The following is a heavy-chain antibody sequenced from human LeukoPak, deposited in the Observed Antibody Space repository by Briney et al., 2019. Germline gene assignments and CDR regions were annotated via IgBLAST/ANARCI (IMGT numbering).Heavy chain of an antibody. CDR1: GFTFSSYS. V-gene: IGHV3-48*01. CDR2: ISSSSSTI. J-gene: IGHJ6*02. Sequence: GGSLRLSCAASGFTFSSYSMNWVRQAPGKGLDWVSYISSSSSTIYYADSVKGRFTISRDNAKNSLYLQMNSLRAEDTAVYYCAREGAAARSYYYYGMDVWGQGTTVTVSS. CDR3: AREGAAARSYYYYGMDV. D-gene: IGHD6-13*01.